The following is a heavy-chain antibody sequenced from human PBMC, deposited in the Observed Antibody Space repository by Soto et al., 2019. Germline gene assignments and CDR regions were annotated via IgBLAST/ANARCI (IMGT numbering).Heavy chain of an antibody. CDR3: ARAYFYDSSATGFDY. CDR2: IYYSGST. V-gene: IGHV4-59*01. J-gene: IGHJ4*02. CDR1: GGSINNYY. D-gene: IGHD3-22*01. Sequence: LSLTCTVSGGSINNYYWSWIRQPPGKGLEWIGYIYYSGSTNYNPSLKSRVTISVDTSKNQFSLKLSSVTAADTAVYYCARAYFYDSSATGFDYWGQGTLVTVSS.